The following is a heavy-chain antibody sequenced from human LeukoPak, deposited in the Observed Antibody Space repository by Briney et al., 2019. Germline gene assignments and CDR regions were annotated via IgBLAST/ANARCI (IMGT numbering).Heavy chain of an antibody. V-gene: IGHV3-48*02. CDR1: GFTFSTYW. J-gene: IGHJ4*02. D-gene: IGHD4-23*01. CDR3: ARDYGGNSFIDY. Sequence: PGGSLRLSCVASGFTFSTYWMNWVRQAPGKGLEWISYISSYSSTIYYADSVKGRFTISRDNAKNSLYLQMNGLRDEDTAVYYCARDYGGNSFIDYWGQGTLVTVSS. CDR2: ISSYSSTI.